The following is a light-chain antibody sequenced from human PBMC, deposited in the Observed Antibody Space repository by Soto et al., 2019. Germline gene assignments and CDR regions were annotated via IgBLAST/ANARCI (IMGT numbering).Light chain of an antibody. CDR1: QSILYSSNNKDY. CDR2: WVS. CDR3: QQYYNTLWT. Sequence: DIVMTQSPDSLAVSLGERATINCKSSQSILYSSNNKDYLAWYQQKPGQPPKLLIYWVSTRESGVPDRFSGSGSGTDFTLTISSLQAEDVAVYYCQQYYNTLWTFGQGTKVEIK. V-gene: IGKV4-1*01. J-gene: IGKJ1*01.